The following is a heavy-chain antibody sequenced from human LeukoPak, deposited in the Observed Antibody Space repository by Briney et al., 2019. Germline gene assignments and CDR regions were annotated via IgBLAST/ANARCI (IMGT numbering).Heavy chain of an antibody. D-gene: IGHD3-10*01. CDR3: ARDHGGSGRRYYYYMDV. CDR2: INPNSGGT. V-gene: IGHV1-2*02. Sequence: ASVKVSCKASGYTFTGYYMHWVRQAPGQGLEWMGWINPNSGGTNYAQKFQGRVTMTRDTSISTAYMELSSLRSEDTAVYYCARDHGGSGRRYYYYMDVWGKGTTVTVSS. J-gene: IGHJ6*03. CDR1: GYTFTGYY.